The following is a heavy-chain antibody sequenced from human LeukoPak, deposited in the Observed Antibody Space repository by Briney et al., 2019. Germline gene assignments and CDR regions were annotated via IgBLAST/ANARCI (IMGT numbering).Heavy chain of an antibody. V-gene: IGHV3-30*18. CDR1: GFTFSSYG. CDR3: AKDGDYDYVWGSYSPQYYFDY. J-gene: IGHJ4*02. Sequence: GGSLRLSCAASGFTFSSYGMHWVRQAPGKGLEWVAVISYDGSNKYYADSVKGRFTISRDNSKNTLYLQMNRLRAEDTAVYYCAKDGDYDYVWGSYSPQYYFDYWGQGTLVTVSS. CDR2: ISYDGSNK. D-gene: IGHD3-16*01.